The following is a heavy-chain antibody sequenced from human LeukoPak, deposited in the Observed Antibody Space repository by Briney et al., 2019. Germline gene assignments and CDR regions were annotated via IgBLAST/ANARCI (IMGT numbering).Heavy chain of an antibody. CDR2: STGSVE. Sequence: PGGSLRLSCTASGFTLSAFAMSWVRQAPGKGLEWVSGSTGSVEYYASSVKGRFTISRDDSKNTLYLQMNSLGAEDTATYYCARGSDLASYNELEYWGQGNLVTVSS. CDR1: GFTLSAFA. CDR3: ARGSDLASYNELEY. V-gene: IGHV3-23*01. J-gene: IGHJ4*02. D-gene: IGHD2-21*01.